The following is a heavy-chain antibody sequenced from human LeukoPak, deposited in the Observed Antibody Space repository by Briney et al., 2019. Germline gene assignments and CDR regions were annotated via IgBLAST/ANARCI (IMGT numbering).Heavy chain of an antibody. CDR2: IYSGGST. V-gene: IGHV3-53*01. Sequence: QSGGSLRLSCAASGFTVSSNYMSWVRQAPGKGLEWVSVIYSGGSTYYADSVKGRFTISRDNSKNTLYLQMNSLRAEDTAVYYCARTNMVRGNYYMDVWGKGTKVNISS. D-gene: IGHD3-10*01. J-gene: IGHJ6*03. CDR1: GFTVSSNY. CDR3: ARTNMVRGNYYMDV.